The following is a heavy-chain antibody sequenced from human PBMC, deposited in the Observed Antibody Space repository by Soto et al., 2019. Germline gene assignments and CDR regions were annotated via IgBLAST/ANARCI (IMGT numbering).Heavy chain of an antibody. Sequence: QVQLQESGSGLVKPSETLSLTCTVSGDSISSYYWSWIRQPPGKGLEWIGYSSYSGSTNYNPSLNSRVTISVDTSKARFSLGLISVTAADTAVYYCAAYDWNSVWFDPWGQGTLVTVSS. CDR3: AAYDWNSVWFDP. V-gene: IGHV4-59*01. D-gene: IGHD1-7*01. J-gene: IGHJ5*02. CDR2: SSYSGST. CDR1: GDSISSYY.